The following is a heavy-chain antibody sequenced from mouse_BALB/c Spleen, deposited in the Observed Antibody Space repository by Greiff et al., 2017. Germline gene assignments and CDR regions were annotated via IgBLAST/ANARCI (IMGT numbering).Heavy chain of an antibody. Sequence: VQLQQSGPGLVAPSQSLSITCTASGFTLTSYGVSWVRQPPGKGLEWLGVICGDGSTNYHSALISRLSISKDNSKSQVFLKLNSLQTDDTATYYWAGSITTVVAGAMDYWGQGTSVTGS. CDR3: AGSITTVVAGAMDY. CDR1: GFTLTSYG. D-gene: IGHD1-1*01. J-gene: IGHJ4*01. CDR2: ICGDGST. V-gene: IGHV2-3*01.